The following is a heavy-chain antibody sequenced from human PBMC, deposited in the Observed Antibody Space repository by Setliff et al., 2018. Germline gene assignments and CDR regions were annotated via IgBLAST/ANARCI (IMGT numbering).Heavy chain of an antibody. D-gene: IGHD5-12*01. CDR1: DGSLSTYY. J-gene: IGHJ4*02. CDR2: VYYSGTA. CDR3: ARGGTFRYFDF. V-gene: IGHV4-59*01. Sequence: SETLSLTCTVSDGSLSTYYWSWIRQPPGKGLEFIGYVYYSGTANYSPSLRSRLTISVDTSKNQFSLKLRSVPAADTAVYYCARGGTFRYFDFWGQGAPVTVSS.